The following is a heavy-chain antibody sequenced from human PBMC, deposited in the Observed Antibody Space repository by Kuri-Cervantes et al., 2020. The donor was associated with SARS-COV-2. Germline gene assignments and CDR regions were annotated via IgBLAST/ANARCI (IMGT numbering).Heavy chain of an antibody. Sequence: SETLSLTCTVSGGSISSSSYYWGWIRQPPGKGLEWIGSIYHSGSTYYNPSLKSRVTISVDTSKNQFSLKLSSVTAADTAVYYCARDLGVPSDTIPGAGAFDIWGQGTMVTVSS. D-gene: IGHD3-3*01. J-gene: IGHJ3*02. CDR3: ARDLGVPSDTIPGAGAFDI. CDR1: GGSISSSSYY. V-gene: IGHV4-39*07. CDR2: IYHSGST.